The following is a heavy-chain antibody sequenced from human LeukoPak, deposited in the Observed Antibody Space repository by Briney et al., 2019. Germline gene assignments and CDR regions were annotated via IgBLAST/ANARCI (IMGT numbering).Heavy chain of an antibody. CDR2: ISAYNGNT. CDR1: GYTFTSYG. V-gene: IGHV1-18*01. CDR3: ARDPGYCSSTSCKYNWFDP. D-gene: IGHD2-2*01. Sequence: GASVNVSCKAPGYTFTSYGISWVRQAPGQGLEWMGWISAYNGNTNYAQKLQGRVTMTTDTSTSTAYMELRSLRSDDTAVYYCARDPGYCSSTSCKYNWFDPWGQGTLVTVSS. J-gene: IGHJ5*02.